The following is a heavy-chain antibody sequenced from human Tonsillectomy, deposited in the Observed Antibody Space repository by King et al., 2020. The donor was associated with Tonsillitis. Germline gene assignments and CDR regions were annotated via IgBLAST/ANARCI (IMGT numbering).Heavy chain of an antibody. V-gene: IGHV4-31*01. D-gene: IGHD5-18*01. CDR3: ARGRGYSSHPFDY. Sequence: PLQESGPGLVKPSQTLSLTCTVSGGSISSGGYYWSWIRQHPGKGLEWIGYIYYSGSTYYNPSLKSLVTISVDTSKNQFSLKLSSVTAADTAVYYCARGRGYSSHPFDYWGQGTLVTVSS. CDR2: IYYSGST. CDR1: GGSISSGGYY. J-gene: IGHJ4*02.